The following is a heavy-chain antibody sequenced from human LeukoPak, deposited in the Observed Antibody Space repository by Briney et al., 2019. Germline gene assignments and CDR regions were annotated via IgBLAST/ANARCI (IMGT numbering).Heavy chain of an antibody. D-gene: IGHD6-25*01. Sequence: GGSLRLSCAASGLRVSDHYMSWVRQAPGKGLEWVSVLYSDGSTYFADPVKGRFTISRDNSKNTVYLQMNSLRVEDTAVYYCARRMTDSSGWLFDYWGQGALVTVSS. CDR3: ARRMTDSSGWLFDY. CDR2: LYSDGST. CDR1: GLRVSDHY. J-gene: IGHJ4*02. V-gene: IGHV3-53*01.